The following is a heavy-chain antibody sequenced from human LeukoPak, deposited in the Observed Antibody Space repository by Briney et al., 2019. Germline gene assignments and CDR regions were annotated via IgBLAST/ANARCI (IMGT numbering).Heavy chain of an antibody. J-gene: IGHJ4*02. CDR2: ISSNGGST. CDR3: AGSPKYYYDSSGYYSHYFDY. V-gene: IGHV3-64*01. Sequence: GGSLRLSCAASGFTFSSYAMHWVRQAPGKGLEYVSAISSNGGSTYYANSVKGRFTISRDNSKNTLYLQMGSLRAEDMAVYYCAGSPKYYYDSSGYYSHYFDYWGQGTLVTVSS. CDR1: GFTFSSYA. D-gene: IGHD3-22*01.